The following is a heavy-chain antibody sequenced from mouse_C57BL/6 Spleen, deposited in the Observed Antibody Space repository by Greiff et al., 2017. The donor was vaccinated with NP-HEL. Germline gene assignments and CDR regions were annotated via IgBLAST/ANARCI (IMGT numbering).Heavy chain of an antibody. CDR1: GYTFTSYW. CDR3: AREGDLSGGYYGG. V-gene: IGHV1-53*01. CDR2: INPSNGGT. J-gene: IGHJ1*03. Sequence: VQLQQSGTELVKPGASVKLSCKASGYTFTSYWMHWVKQRPGQGLEWIGNINPSNGGTNYNEKFKSKATLTVDKSSSTAYMQLSSLTSEDSAVYYCAREGDLSGGYYGGWGTGTTVTVST. D-gene: IGHD1-3*01.